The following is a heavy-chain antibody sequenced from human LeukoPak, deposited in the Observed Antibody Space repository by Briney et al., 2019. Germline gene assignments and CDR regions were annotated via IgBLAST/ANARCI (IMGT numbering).Heavy chain of an antibody. Sequence: SETLSLTCTVSGGSISSYYWSWIRQPAGKGLEWIGRIYTSGSTNYNPSLKSRVTMSVDTSKNQFSLKLSSVTAADTAVYYCAXXRIPTFWFDPWGQGTLVTVSS. J-gene: IGHJ5*02. CDR2: IYTSGST. CDR1: GGSISSYY. V-gene: IGHV4-4*07. CDR3: AXXRIPTFWFDP.